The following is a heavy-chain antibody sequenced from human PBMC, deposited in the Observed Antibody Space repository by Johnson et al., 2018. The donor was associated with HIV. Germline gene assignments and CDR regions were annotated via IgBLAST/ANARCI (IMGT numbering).Heavy chain of an antibody. CDR1: GFTFSSYG. Sequence: EVQLVESGGGLVQPGGSLRLSCAASGFTFSSYGIHWVRQTPGKGLEWVSVIYSGGSTYYADSVKGRFTISRDNSKNSLYLQMNSLRAEDTAVYYCSRDRTSQRWGLLPDDAFDIWGQGTMVTVSS. D-gene: IGHD1-26*01. CDR2: IYSGGST. J-gene: IGHJ3*02. CDR3: SRDRTSQRWGLLPDDAFDI. V-gene: IGHV3-66*01.